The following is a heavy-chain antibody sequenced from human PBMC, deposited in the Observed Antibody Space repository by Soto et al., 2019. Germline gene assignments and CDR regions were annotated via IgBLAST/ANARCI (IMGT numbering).Heavy chain of an antibody. D-gene: IGHD2-15*01. CDR2: ISGSAGLT. CDR3: AKDWVSGSCPY. CDR1: EFTFSSHA. Sequence: EVQLLESGGGLVQPGGSLRLSCTASEFTFSSHAMSWVRQAPGKQLEWVSAISGSAGLTFYADSVKGRFTISRDNSKNTLYLQMNSLRAEDTAVYYCAKDWVSGSCPYWGQGTLVTVSS. J-gene: IGHJ4*02. V-gene: IGHV3-23*01.